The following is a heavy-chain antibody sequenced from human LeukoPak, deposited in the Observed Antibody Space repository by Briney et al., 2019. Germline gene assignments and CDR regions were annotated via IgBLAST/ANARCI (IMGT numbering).Heavy chain of an antibody. CDR1: GYTFTGYY. J-gene: IGHJ4*02. V-gene: IGHV1-2*02. D-gene: IGHD5-18*01. CDR3: AREVDTAMVRTSYFDC. CDR2: INPNSGGT. Sequence: ASVKVSCKASGYTFTGYYMHWVRQAPGQGLEWMGWINPNSGGTNYAQKFQGRVTMTRDTSISTAYMELSRLRSDDTAVYYCAREVDTAMVRTSYFDCWGQGTLVTVSS.